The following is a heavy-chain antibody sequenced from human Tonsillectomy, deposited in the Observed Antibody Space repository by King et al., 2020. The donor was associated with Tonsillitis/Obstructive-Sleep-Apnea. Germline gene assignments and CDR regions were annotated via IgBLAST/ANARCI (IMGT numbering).Heavy chain of an antibody. CDR1: GFSLSTSGVG. Sequence: ITLKESGPTLVKPTQTLTLTCTFSGFSLSTSGVGVGWIRQPPGKALEWLALIYWDDDKPYSPSLKSRLTITKDTSKNQVVLTMTNMDPVDTATYYCAHRPPHNSGSYYYFDYWGQGTLVTVSS. D-gene: IGHD1-26*01. V-gene: IGHV2-5*02. J-gene: IGHJ4*02. CDR2: IYWDDDK. CDR3: AHRPPHNSGSYYYFDY.